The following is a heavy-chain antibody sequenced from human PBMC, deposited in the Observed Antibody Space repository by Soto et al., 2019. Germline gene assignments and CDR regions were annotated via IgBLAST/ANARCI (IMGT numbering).Heavy chain of an antibody. CDR2: IYYDGST. Sequence: SETLSLTCSVCGGSITTSSYNWDWIRQPPGKGLEWIGTIYYDGSTSYNPSLKSQVTISVDTSKNHFALKVNSVTAADTAVYYCARFYGNAFDVWGRGTVVTVSS. D-gene: IGHD3-10*01. J-gene: IGHJ3*01. V-gene: IGHV4-39*02. CDR3: ARFYGNAFDV. CDR1: GGSITTSSYN.